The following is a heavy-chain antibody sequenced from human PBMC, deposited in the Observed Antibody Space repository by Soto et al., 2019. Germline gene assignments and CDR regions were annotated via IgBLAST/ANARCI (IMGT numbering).Heavy chain of an antibody. J-gene: IGHJ6*02. CDR2: IWYDGSNK. Sequence: GGSLRLSCAASGFTFSSYGMHWVRQAPGKGLEWVAVIWYDGSNKYYADSVKGRFTISRDNSKNTLYLQMNSLRAEDTAVYYCARDRKRLLLGYYYGMDVWGQGTTVTVSS. CDR1: GFTFSSYG. D-gene: IGHD2-15*01. CDR3: ARDRKRLLLGYYYGMDV. V-gene: IGHV3-33*01.